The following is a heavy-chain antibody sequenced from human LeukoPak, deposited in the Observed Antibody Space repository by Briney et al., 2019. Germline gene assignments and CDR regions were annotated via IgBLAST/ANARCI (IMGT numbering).Heavy chain of an antibody. CDR3: ARATAARPYNWFDP. Sequence: PSETLSLTCAVYGGSFSGYYWSWIRQPPGKGLEWVGEINHSGRTNDNPSLKGRVTISVDTSKNQFSLKLSSVTAADTAVYYCARATAARPYNWFDPWGQGTLVTVSS. D-gene: IGHD6-6*01. J-gene: IGHJ5*02. V-gene: IGHV4-34*01. CDR2: INHSGRT. CDR1: GGSFSGYY.